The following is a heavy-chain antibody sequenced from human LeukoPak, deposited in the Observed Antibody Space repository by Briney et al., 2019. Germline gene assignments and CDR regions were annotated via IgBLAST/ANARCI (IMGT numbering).Heavy chain of an antibody. Sequence: PGGSLRLSCAASGFTFSSYAMHWVRQAPGKGLEYVSAISSNGDSTYYADSVKGRFTISRDDSKNTLYLQMSSLRAEDTAVYYCVRSAPKGLYYYGMDVWGQGTTVTVSS. CDR1: GFTFSSYA. CDR3: VRSAPKGLYYYGMDV. D-gene: IGHD3-3*01. J-gene: IGHJ6*02. V-gene: IGHV3-64D*06. CDR2: ISSNGDST.